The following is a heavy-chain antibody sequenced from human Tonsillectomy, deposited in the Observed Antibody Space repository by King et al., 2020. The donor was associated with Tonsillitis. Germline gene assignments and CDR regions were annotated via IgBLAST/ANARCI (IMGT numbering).Heavy chain of an antibody. CDR2: IYYSGNT. Sequence: LQLQESGPGLVKPSETLSLTCTVSGGSISSSSYYWGWIRQPPGKGLEWIGSIYYSGNTYYNPSLKSRVTISVDTSKNQFSLKLSSVTAADTAVYFCARLCYYVSSGYSEWYFDLWGRGTLVTVSS. CDR3: ARLCYYVSSGYSEWYFDL. V-gene: IGHV4-39*07. CDR1: GGSISSSSYY. J-gene: IGHJ2*01. D-gene: IGHD3-22*01.